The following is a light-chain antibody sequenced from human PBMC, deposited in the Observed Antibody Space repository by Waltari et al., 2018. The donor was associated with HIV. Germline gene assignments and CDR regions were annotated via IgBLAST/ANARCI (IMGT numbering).Light chain of an antibody. Sequence: QSVLTQPPSASGTPGQRVTISCSGSSSNIGSNYVYWYQQLPGKAPKLLIYRNNRRPSGVPDRFSGSKSGTSASLAISGLRSEDEADYYCAAGGDSLSGQVFGGGTKLTVL. CDR1: SSNIGSNY. J-gene: IGLJ3*02. V-gene: IGLV1-47*01. CDR3: AAGGDSLSGQV. CDR2: RNN.